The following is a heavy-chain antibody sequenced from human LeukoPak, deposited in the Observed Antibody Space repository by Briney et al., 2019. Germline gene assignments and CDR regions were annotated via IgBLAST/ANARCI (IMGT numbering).Heavy chain of an antibody. CDR2: ISHSGSP. D-gene: IGHD3-16*02. V-gene: IGHV4-38-2*02. CDR1: GYSSSSGHY. Sequence: SETLSLTCTVSGYSSSSGHYYGWIRQPPGKGLEWIGSISHSGSPYYNPSLKSRVTISLHTSKNQFSLKLSSVTAADTAVYYCARGRRDYVWGSYRYYYYYMDVWGKGTTVTVSS. J-gene: IGHJ6*03. CDR3: ARGRRDYVWGSYRYYYYYMDV.